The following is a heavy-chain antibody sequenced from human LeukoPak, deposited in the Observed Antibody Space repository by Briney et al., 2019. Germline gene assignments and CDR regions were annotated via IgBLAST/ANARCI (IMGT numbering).Heavy chain of an antibody. D-gene: IGHD7-27*01. J-gene: IGHJ4*02. CDR3: ARESWVYYFDY. CDR2: IYTSGST. V-gene: IGHV4-61*02. CDR1: GGSISTSTYY. Sequence: SETLSLTCTVSGGSISTSTYYWSWIRQPAGKGLEWIGRIYTSGSTNYNPSLKSRVTISVDTSKNQFSLKLSSVTAADTAVYYCARESWVYYFDYWGQGTLVTVSS.